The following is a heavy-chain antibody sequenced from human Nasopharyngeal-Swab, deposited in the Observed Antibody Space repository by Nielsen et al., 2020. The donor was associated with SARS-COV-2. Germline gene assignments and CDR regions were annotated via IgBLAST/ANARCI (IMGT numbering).Heavy chain of an antibody. D-gene: IGHD1-26*01. J-gene: IGHJ4*02. CDR2: IKQDGSEK. CDR1: GFTFSSYW. V-gene: IGHV3-7*01. CDR3: ARVFGWELLRDGFDY. Sequence: GESLKISCAASGFTFSSYWVSWVRQAPGKGLEWVANIKQDGSEKYYVDSVKGRFTISRDNAKNSLYLQMNSLRAEDTAVYYCARVFGWELLRDGFDYWGQGTLVTVSS.